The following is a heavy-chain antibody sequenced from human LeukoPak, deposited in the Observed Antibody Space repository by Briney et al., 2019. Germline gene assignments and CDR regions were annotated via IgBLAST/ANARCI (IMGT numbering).Heavy chain of an antibody. CDR3: ATLDYGGNSPFDY. CDR2: IYYSGCT. J-gene: IGHJ4*02. CDR1: GGSISSYY. Sequence: SETLSLTCTVSGGSISSYYWSWIRQPPGKGLEWIGYIYYSGCTNYNPSLKSRVTISVDTSKNQFSLKLSSVTAADTAVYYCATLDYGGNSPFDYWGQGTLVTVSS. D-gene: IGHD4-23*01. V-gene: IGHV4-59*08.